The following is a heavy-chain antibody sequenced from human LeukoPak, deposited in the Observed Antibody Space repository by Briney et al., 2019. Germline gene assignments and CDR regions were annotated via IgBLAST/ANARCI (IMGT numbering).Heavy chain of an antibody. J-gene: IGHJ4*02. Sequence: PGGSLRLSCAASGFTFSSYAMHWVRQAPGKGLEWVAVISYDGSNKYYADSVKGRFTISRDNSKNTLYLQMNSLKIEDTAVYFCARGLGHTSGTEAFEYWGQGTLVTVSS. CDR2: ISYDGSNK. CDR1: GFTFSSYA. CDR3: ARGLGHTSGTEAFEY. D-gene: IGHD1/OR15-1a*01. V-gene: IGHV3-30*04.